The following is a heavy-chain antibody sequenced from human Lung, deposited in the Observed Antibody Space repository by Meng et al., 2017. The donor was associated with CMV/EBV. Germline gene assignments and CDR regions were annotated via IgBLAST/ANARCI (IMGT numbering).Heavy chain of an antibody. Sequence: QVQLQESGPGLVKPSQTLSLTCTVSGGSISGGDYYWTWIRQPPGKGLEWIGRIYINGDTNYNPSLKSRVTISKDTSKNQISLRLTSVTAADTAIYYCATGSGDFDHWGRETLVTVAS. CDR1: GGSISGGDYY. V-gene: IGHV4-61*02. CDR3: ATGSGDFDH. J-gene: IGHJ4*02. D-gene: IGHD1-26*01. CDR2: IYINGDT.